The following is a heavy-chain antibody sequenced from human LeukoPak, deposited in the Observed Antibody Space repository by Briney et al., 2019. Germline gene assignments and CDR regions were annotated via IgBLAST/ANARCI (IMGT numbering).Heavy chain of an antibody. CDR3: ARQELVAATPFYFDY. J-gene: IGHJ4*02. D-gene: IGHD2-15*01. CDR1: GYSFTSYW. CDR2: IYPGDSDT. V-gene: IGHV5-51*01. Sequence: ESLKISCKGSGYSFTSYWIGWVRQMPGKGLEWTGIIYPGDSDTRYSPSFQGQVTISADKSISTAYLQWSSLKASDTAMYYCARQELVAATPFYFDYWGQGTLVTVSS.